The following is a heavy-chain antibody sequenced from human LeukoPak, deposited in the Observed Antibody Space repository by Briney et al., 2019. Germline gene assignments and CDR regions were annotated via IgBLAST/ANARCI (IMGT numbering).Heavy chain of an antibody. CDR2: IHIGSSPT. CDR1: GFTFSGYE. CDR3: ARVRSYFYYYYMDV. J-gene: IGHJ6*03. V-gene: IGHV3-48*03. D-gene: IGHD3-10*01. Sequence: PGGSLRLSCVGSGFTFSGYEMNWVRHAPGKGLEWVSYIHIGSSPTYYADSVKGRFTISRDNAMNSLYMQMNSLRAEDTAVYYCARVRSYFYYYYMDVWGKGTMVTVSS.